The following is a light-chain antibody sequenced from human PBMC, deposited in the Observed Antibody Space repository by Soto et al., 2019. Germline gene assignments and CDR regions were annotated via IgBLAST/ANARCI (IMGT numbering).Light chain of an antibody. V-gene: IGLV1-47*01. CDR3: ASWDDCLSGVV. J-gene: IGLJ2*01. CDR1: SSNIGSNF. Sequence: QSVLAQPPSASGTPGQRVSISCSGGSSNIGSNFVCWYKQLPGTAPRLLIYRNDHRPSGVPDRISGSKSDTSASLAISGLLSEDAGDYYCASWDDCLSGVVFGGGTKLTVL. CDR2: RND.